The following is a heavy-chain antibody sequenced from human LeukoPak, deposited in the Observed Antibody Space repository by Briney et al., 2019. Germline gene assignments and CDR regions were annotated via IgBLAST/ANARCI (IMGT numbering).Heavy chain of an antibody. Sequence: PSETLSLTCAVYGGSFSGYYWSWIRQPPGKGLEWIGEINHSGSTNYNPSLKSRVTISVDTSKNQFSLKLSSVTAADTAVYYCARVTKLLSGYYYYYYMDVWGKGITVTVSS. V-gene: IGHV4-34*01. D-gene: IGHD2-2*01. CDR3: ARVTKLLSGYYYYYYMDV. CDR1: GGSFSGYY. J-gene: IGHJ6*03. CDR2: INHSGST.